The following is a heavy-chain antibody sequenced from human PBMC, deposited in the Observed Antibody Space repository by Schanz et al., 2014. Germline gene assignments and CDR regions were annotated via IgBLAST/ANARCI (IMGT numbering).Heavy chain of an antibody. Sequence: VQLVESGGGVVQPGRSLRLSCATSGLNFDYYGMNWVRQAPGKGLEWVANIGYDGSEKYYVDSVKGRFTISRDNSKNILTMQMSSLRAEDTALYYCTKGLLPVRALADVFDVWGQGTMVTVSP. V-gene: IGHV3-33*06. D-gene: IGHD2-21*01. CDR3: TKGLLPVRALADVFDV. CDR1: GLNFDYYG. CDR2: IGYDGSEK. J-gene: IGHJ3*01.